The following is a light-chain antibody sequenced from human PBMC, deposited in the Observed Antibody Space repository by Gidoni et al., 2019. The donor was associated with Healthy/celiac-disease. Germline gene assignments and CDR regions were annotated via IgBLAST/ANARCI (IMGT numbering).Light chain of an antibody. CDR2: GAS. CDR3: QQYNNWPPT. V-gene: IGKV3D-15*01. CDR1: QSVSSN. Sequence: EILMTQSPAPLSVAPGERATRPCRASQSVSSNLAWYQQQPGQAPRLLIYGASTRATGIPARVSGSGSGTEFTLTISSLQSEDFAVYYCQQYNNWPPTFGGXTKVEIK. J-gene: IGKJ4*01.